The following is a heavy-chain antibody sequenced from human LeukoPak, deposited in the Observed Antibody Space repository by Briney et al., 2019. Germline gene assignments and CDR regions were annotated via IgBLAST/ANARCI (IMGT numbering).Heavy chain of an antibody. V-gene: IGHV3-23*01. CDR3: AKDPRFMGYHYVDV. J-gene: IGHJ6*03. CDR1: GITFSSYA. D-gene: IGHD3-10*01. CDR2: ISGSGGST. Sequence: GGSLRLSCAASGITFSSYAMTWVRQAPGKGLEWVSAISGSGGSTHYADSVKGRLTISRDNSKNTLYLQMNSLRAEDTAVYYCAKDPRFMGYHYVDVWGKGTTVTVSS.